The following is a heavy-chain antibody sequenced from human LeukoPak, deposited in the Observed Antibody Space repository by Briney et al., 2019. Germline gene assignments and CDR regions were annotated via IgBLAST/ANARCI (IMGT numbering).Heavy chain of an antibody. CDR1: GFTFSSYG. J-gene: IGHJ6*02. V-gene: IGHV3-30*03. Sequence: PGGSLRLSCAASGFTFSSYGMHWVRQAPGKGLGWVAVISYDGSNKYYADSVKGRFTISRVNSKNTLYLQMNSLRAEDTAVYYCARDLYDYVWGPGYYYGMDVWGQGTTVTVSS. CDR2: ISYDGSNK. D-gene: IGHD3-16*01. CDR3: ARDLYDYVWGPGYYYGMDV.